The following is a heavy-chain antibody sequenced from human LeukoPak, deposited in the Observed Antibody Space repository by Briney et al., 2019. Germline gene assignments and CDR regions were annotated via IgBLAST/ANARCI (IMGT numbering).Heavy chain of an antibody. CDR3: ARPQGSSGTFDAFDI. D-gene: IGHD6-6*01. CDR2: IYPGDSDT. J-gene: IGHJ3*02. Sequence: GESLKISCKGSGYSFTSYWIGWVRQMPGKGLEWMGIIYPGDSDTRYSPSFQGQVTISADKSISTAYLQWSSLKASDTAMYYCARPQGSSGTFDAFDIWGQGTMVTVSS. CDR1: GYSFTSYW. V-gene: IGHV5-51*01.